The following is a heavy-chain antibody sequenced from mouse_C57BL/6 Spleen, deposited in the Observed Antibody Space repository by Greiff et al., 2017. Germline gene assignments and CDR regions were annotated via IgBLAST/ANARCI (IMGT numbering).Heavy chain of an antibody. CDR1: GYTFTSYW. CDR3: ARGVGSIYAMDY. J-gene: IGHJ4*01. Sequence: VQLQQPGAELVRPGSSVKRSCKASGYTFTSYWMHWVKQRPIQGLEWIGNIDPSDSETHYNQKFKDKATLTVDKSSSTAYMQLSSLTSEDSAVYYCARGVGSIYAMDYWGQGTSVTVSS. V-gene: IGHV1-52*01. D-gene: IGHD1-1*01. CDR2: IDPSDSET.